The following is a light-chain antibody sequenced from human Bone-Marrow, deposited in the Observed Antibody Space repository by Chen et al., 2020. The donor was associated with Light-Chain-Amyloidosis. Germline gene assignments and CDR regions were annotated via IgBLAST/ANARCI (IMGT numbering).Light chain of an antibody. V-gene: IGLV3-21*02. CDR2: DDS. CDR3: QVWSGSRDRPV. Sequence: SYVLTQPSSVSVAPGQTATIACGGNNIRSTSGHWYQQTPGQAPLLVAYDDSDRPSGPPERWSGSNSGNTATLTISGVEAGHKADYCCQVWSGSRDRPVFGGGTKLAVL. J-gene: IGLJ3*02. CDR1: NIRSTS.